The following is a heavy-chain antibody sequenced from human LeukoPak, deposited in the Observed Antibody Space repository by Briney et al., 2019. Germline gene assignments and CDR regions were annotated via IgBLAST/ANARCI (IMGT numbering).Heavy chain of an antibody. D-gene: IGHD1-26*01. CDR3: TRSGLSGAAHPCWFES. Sequence: PGRSLRLSCAASGFTFSSYGMHWVRQAPGKGLEWVAVIWYDGNNKYYADSVKGRFTISRDNSKNTLYLQMNSLRAEDTAVYYCTRSGLSGAAHPCWFESRRQGTLVTVSS. V-gene: IGHV3-33*01. CDR1: GFTFSSYG. CDR2: IWYDGNNK. J-gene: IGHJ5*01.